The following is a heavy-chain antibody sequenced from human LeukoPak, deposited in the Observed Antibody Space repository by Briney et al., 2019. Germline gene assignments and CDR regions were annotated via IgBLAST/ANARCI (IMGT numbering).Heavy chain of an antibody. V-gene: IGHV4-61*08. J-gene: IGHJ4*02. CDR3: AKHIAAAQIDY. D-gene: IGHD6-13*01. Sequence: PSVTLSFTGTGSGGSSSCGGWYWNWLRQGPGRGLEWIGYIYYSGSTNYNPSLKSRVTISVDTPKNQFSLKLSSVTAADTAVYYCAKHIAAAQIDYWGQGTLVTVSS. CDR2: IYYSGST. CDR1: GGSSSCGGWY.